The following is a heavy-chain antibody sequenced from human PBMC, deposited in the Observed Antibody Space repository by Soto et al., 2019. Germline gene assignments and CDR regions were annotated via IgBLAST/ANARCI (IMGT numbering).Heavy chain of an antibody. V-gene: IGHV3-66*01. CDR1: GFTVSTKY. D-gene: IGHD3-16*01. Sequence: EVQLVESGGGLVQPGGSLRLSCAASGFTVSTKYMSWVRQAPGKGLEGVSVIYSGGSTFYADSVGGRFTISRDNSKNTVNIPMTSLRAEDTAVYYCARDPWAADYWGQGTLVTVSS. CDR2: IYSGGST. CDR3: ARDPWAADY. J-gene: IGHJ4*02.